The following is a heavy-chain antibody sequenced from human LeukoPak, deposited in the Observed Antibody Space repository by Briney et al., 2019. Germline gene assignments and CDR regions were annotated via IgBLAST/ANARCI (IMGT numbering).Heavy chain of an antibody. CDR3: ARMPLAGQYNDC. J-gene: IGHJ4*02. V-gene: IGHV3-48*03. CDR1: GFTFSSYE. D-gene: IGHD6-19*01. CDR2: ISGSGGGI. Sequence: GGSLRLSCAASGFTFSSYEMNWVRQAPGKGLEWVSYISGSGGGIYYADSVKGRFTMSRDNARNSLYLQMSSLRAEDTAVYYCARMPLAGQYNDCWGQGTLVTASS.